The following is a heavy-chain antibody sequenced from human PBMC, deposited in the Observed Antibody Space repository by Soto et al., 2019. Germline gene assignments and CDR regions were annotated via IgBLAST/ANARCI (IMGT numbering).Heavy chain of an antibody. V-gene: IGHV3-23*01. CDR1: GFTFSIYA. CDR3: AKASNSYDFFSGYCDSPDCQYGMDV. CDR2: ISGSGGST. Sequence: PGGSLRLSCAASGFTFSIYAMSLVRQAPGKRLEWVSAISGSGGSTYYADSVKGRFTISRDNSKNTLYLQMNSLRAEDAAVYYCAKASNSYDFFSGYCDSPDCQYGMDVWGEGTTVTVSS. J-gene: IGHJ6*02. D-gene: IGHD3-3*01.